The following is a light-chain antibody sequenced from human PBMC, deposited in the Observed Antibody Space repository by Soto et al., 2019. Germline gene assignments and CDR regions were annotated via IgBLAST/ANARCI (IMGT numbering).Light chain of an antibody. CDR1: SSDVGSYKL. J-gene: IGLJ2*01. V-gene: IGLV2-23*02. CDR2: EVS. Sequence: QSALTQPASVSGSPGQSITVSCTGTSSDVGSYKLVSWYQQHPGKAPKLMIYEVSKRPSGISSRFSGSKSGNSASLTISGLQAEDESDYYCCSYAGSSTLIFGGGTKLTVL. CDR3: CSYAGSSTLI.